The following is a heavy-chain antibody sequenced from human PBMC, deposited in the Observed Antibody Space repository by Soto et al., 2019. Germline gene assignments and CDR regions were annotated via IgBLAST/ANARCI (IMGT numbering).Heavy chain of an antibody. CDR1: GFTFSSYA. Sequence: PGGSLRLSCAASGFTFSSYAMSWVRQAPGKGLEWVSAISGSGGSTYYADSVKGRFTISRDNSKNTLYLQMNSLRAEDTAVYYCAKDIYSSGWSVGYYFDYWGQGTLVTVSS. CDR3: AKDIYSSGWSVGYYFDY. J-gene: IGHJ4*02. D-gene: IGHD6-19*01. V-gene: IGHV3-23*01. CDR2: ISGSGGST.